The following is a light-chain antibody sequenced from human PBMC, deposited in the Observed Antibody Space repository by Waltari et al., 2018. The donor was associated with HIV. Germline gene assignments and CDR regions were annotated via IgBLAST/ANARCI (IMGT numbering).Light chain of an antibody. CDR1: QNVGNDY. CDR3: QQYDSSPGT. Sequence: ETVLTQSPGTLSLSPGERATLSCRASQNVGNDYLAWYQQRLGQAPRLLIYGASSRATGIPDRFIGSGSGTDFTLTISRLEPEDFAVYYCQQYDSSPGTFGGGTKVEIK. J-gene: IGKJ4*01. CDR2: GAS. V-gene: IGKV3-20*01.